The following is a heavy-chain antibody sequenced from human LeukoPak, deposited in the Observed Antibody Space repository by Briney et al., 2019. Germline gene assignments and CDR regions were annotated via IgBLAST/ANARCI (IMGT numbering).Heavy chain of an antibody. J-gene: IGHJ4*02. CDR2: IIPILGIA. V-gene: IGHV1-69*04. CDR3: ATGRRYSSGWYYFDY. CDR1: GGTFSSYA. D-gene: IGHD6-19*01. Sequence: GASVKVSCKASGGTFSSYAISWVRQAPGQGLEWMGRIIPILGIANYAQKFQGRVTITADKSTSTAYMELSSLRSEDTAVYYCATGRRYSSGWYYFDYWGQGTLVTVSS.